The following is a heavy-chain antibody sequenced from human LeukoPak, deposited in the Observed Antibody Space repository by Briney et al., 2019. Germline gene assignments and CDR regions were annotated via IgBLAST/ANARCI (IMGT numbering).Heavy chain of an antibody. J-gene: IGHJ4*02. CDR2: ISYDGSNK. V-gene: IGHV3-30*03. CDR1: GFTFSSYG. CDR3: ATTKGGFSSGWYTALDY. Sequence: GSLRLSCAASGFTFSSYGMHWVRQAPGKGLEWVAVISYDGSNKYYADSVKGRFTISRDNSKNTLYLQMNSLRAEDTAVYYCATTKGGFSSGWYTALDYWGQGTLVTVSS. D-gene: IGHD6-19*01.